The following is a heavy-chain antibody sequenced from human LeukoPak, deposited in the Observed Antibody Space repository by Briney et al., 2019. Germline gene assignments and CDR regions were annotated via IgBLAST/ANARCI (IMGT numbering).Heavy chain of an antibody. J-gene: IGHJ6*02. CDR3: ARLDEYSSSSRYYGMDV. Sequence: ASVKVSCKASGGTFSSCGISWVRQAPGQGLEWMGGIIPIFGTANYAQKFQGRVTITADESTSTAYMELSSLRSEDTAVYYCARLDEYSSSSRYYGMDVWGQGTTVTVSS. CDR1: GGTFSSCG. CDR2: IIPIFGTA. D-gene: IGHD6-6*01. V-gene: IGHV1-69*13.